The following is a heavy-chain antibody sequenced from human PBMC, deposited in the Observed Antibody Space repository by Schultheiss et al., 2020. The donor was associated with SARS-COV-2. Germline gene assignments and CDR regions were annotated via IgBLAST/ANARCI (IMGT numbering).Heavy chain of an antibody. D-gene: IGHD1-7*01. J-gene: IGHJ6*03. CDR2: ISSSSSYT. V-gene: IGHV3-11*06. CDR1: GFTFSDYY. Sequence: GGSLRLSCAASGFTFSDYYMSWIRQAPGKGLEWVSYISSSSSYTNYADSVKGRFTISRDNAKNSLYLQMNSLRAEDTAVYYCARDCTVELRGYYYYYMDVWGKGTTVTVSS. CDR3: ARDCTVELRGYYYYYMDV.